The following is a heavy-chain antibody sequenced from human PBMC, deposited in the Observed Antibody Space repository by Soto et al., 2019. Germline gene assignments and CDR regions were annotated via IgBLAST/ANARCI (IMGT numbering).Heavy chain of an antibody. D-gene: IGHD3-22*01. V-gene: IGHV1-69*13. J-gene: IGHJ4*02. CDR3: ASLDYYDSSRYPQTSYYFDY. CDR1: GGTFSSYA. CDR2: IIPIFGTA. Sequence: ASVKVSSKASGGTFSSYAISWVRQAPGQGLEWMGGIIPIFGTANYAQKFQGRVTITADESTSTAYMELSSLRSEDTAVYYCASLDYYDSSRYPQTSYYFDYWGQGTLVTVSS.